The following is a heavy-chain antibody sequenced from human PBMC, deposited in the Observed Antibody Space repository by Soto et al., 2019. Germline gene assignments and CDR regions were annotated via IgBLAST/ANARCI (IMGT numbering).Heavy chain of an antibody. D-gene: IGHD3-16*01. Sequence: SETLSLTCTVSGGSTSSDNYWSWIRQPPGKGLEWIGHIYYSGNTDYNPSLKSRLAISIDTSKNQFSLKLSSVTAADTAVYFCAREGGESSDGLYYFDSWGQGSMVTVYS. CDR2: IYYSGNT. CDR3: AREGGESSDGLYYFDS. J-gene: IGHJ4*02. V-gene: IGHV4-30-4*01. CDR1: GGSTSSDNY.